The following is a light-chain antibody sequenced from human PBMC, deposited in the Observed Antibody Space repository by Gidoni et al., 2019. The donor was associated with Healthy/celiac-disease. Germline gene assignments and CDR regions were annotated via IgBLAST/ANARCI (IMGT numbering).Light chain of an antibody. J-gene: IGLJ3*02. CDR2: QDS. Sequence: SYELTQPPSVSVSPGQTPSITCPEDKLGDKYACWYQQKPGHSPVLVIYQDSKRPSGIPERFSGSNSGNTATLTISGTQAMDEADYYCQAWDSSVWVFGGGTKLTVL. V-gene: IGLV3-1*01. CDR3: QAWDSSVWV. CDR1: KLGDKY.